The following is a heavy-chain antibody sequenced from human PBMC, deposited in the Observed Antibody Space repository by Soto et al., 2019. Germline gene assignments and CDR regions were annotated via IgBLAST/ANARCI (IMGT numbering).Heavy chain of an antibody. D-gene: IGHD6-19*01. V-gene: IGHV3-23*01. Sequence: PGGSLRLSCAASGFTSSSYAMSWVRQAPGKGLEWVSAMSGSGGSTSYADSVKGRFTTSRDNSKNTLYLQMNSLRAEDTAVYYCANEQQWLYFDYWGQGTLVTVS. CDR2: MSGSGGST. CDR3: ANEQQWLYFDY. J-gene: IGHJ4*02. CDR1: GFTSSSYA.